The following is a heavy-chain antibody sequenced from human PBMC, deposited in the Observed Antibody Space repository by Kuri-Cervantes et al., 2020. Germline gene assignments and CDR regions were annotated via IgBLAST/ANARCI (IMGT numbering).Heavy chain of an antibody. Sequence: ASVKVSCKASGYTFTSYAMHWVRQAPGQRLEWMGWSNAGNGNTKYSQEFQGRVTITRDTSASTAYMELSSLRSEDTAVYYCATVYGSGRRNYYYGMDVWGQGTTVTVSS. J-gene: IGHJ6*02. CDR3: ATVYGSGRRNYYYGMDV. D-gene: IGHD3-10*01. V-gene: IGHV1-3*02. CDR2: SNAGNGNT. CDR1: GYTFTSYA.